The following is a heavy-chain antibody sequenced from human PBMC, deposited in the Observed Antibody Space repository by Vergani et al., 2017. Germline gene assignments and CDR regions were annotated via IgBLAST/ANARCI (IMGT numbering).Heavy chain of an antibody. Sequence: QVQLVESGGGVVQPGRSLRLSCAASGFTFSSYGMHWVRQAPGKGLEWVAVISYDGSNKYYADSVKGRFTISRDNSKNTLYLQMNSPRAEDTAVYYCAMPYDSSAQGDYWGQGTLVTVSS. V-gene: IGHV3-30*03. J-gene: IGHJ4*02. CDR3: AMPYDSSAQGDY. CDR1: GFTFSSYG. CDR2: ISYDGSNK. D-gene: IGHD3-22*01.